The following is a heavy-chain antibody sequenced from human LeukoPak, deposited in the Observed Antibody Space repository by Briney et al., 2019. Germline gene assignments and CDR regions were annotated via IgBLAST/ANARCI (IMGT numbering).Heavy chain of an antibody. CDR3: AKDSSGWHQTIDY. Sequence: GGSLRLSCSASGFTFSNYAMNWVRQAPGKGLEWVSAIGGSGGSSYYADSVKGRVTISRDNSKNTLYLQMNSLKPEDTAVYSCAKDSSGWHQTIDYWGQGTLVTVSS. J-gene: IGHJ4*02. V-gene: IGHV3-23*01. D-gene: IGHD6-19*01. CDR2: IGGSGGSS. CDR1: GFTFSNYA.